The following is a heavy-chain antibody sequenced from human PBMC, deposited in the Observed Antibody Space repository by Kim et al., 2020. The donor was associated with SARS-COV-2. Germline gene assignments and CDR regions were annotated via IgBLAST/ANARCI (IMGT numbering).Heavy chain of an antibody. D-gene: IGHD1-26*01. CDR1: GFTFSSYA. CDR3: ARPRQGGNELQVDFQH. J-gene: IGHJ1*01. CDR2: ISYDGSNK. V-gene: IGHV3-30-3*01. Sequence: GGSLRLSCAASGFTFSSYAMHWVRQAPGKGLEWVAVISYDGSNKYYADSVKGRFTISRDNSKNTLYLQMNSLRAEDTAVYYCARPRQGGNELQVDFQHWGQGTLVTVSS.